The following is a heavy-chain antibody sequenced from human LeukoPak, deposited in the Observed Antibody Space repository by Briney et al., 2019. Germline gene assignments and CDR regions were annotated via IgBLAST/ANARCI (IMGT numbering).Heavy chain of an antibody. D-gene: IGHD1-26*01. Sequence: SETLSLTCTLSGGSISSGSYYLSWIRQPAGKGLEWIGRIYTSGSINYNPSLKSRVTISVDTSKYQFTLKLRSVTAADTAVYYCARDSGMGATTFGYWGQGTLVTVSS. CDR3: ARDSGMGATTFGY. CDR2: IYTSGSI. CDR1: GGSISSGSYY. V-gene: IGHV4-61*02. J-gene: IGHJ4*02.